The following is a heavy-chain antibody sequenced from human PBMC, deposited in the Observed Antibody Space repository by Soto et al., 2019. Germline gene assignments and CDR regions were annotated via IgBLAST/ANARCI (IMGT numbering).Heavy chain of an antibody. V-gene: IGHV3-48*02. CDR2: ISSSSSTI. CDR1: GFTFSSYS. J-gene: IGHJ4*02. Sequence: GSLRLSCAASGFTFSSYSMNWVRQAPGKGLEWVSYISSSSSTIYYADSVKGRFTISRDNAKNSLYLQMDSLRDEDTAVYYCAREMSNYYDSSGVDYWGQGTLVTVSS. D-gene: IGHD3-22*01. CDR3: AREMSNYYDSSGVDY.